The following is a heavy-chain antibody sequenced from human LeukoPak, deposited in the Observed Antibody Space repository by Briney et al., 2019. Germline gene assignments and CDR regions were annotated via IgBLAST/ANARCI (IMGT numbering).Heavy chain of an antibody. CDR3: TTGGGLTLPIRYFDWFRPNFDY. J-gene: IGHJ4*02. D-gene: IGHD3-9*01. V-gene: IGHV3-15*01. CDR1: GFTFSSYS. Sequence: GGSLRLSCAASGFTFSSYSMNWVRQAPGKGLEWVGRIKSKTDGGTTDYAAPVKGRFTISRDDSKNTLYLQMNSLKTEDTAVYYCTTGGGLTLPIRYFDWFRPNFDYWGQGTLVTVSS. CDR2: IKSKTDGGTT.